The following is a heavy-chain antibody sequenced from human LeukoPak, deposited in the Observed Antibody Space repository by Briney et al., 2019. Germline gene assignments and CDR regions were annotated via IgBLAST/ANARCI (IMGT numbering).Heavy chain of an antibody. D-gene: IGHD7-27*01. J-gene: IGHJ4*02. CDR3: AKVLTGSQDY. V-gene: IGHV3-33*06. CDR2: IGYDGSNK. Sequence: PGRSLRLSCAASGFTFSDYAMHWVRQAPGKGLEWVAVIGYDGSNKYDADSVKGRFTISRDNSKNTVYLQMKSLRAEDTAVYFCAKVLTGSQDYWGQGTLVTVSS. CDR1: GFTFSDYA.